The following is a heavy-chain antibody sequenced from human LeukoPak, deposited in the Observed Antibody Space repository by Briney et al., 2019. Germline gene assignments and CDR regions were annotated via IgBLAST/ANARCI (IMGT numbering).Heavy chain of an antibody. J-gene: IGHJ4*02. CDR3: ARGYDSSGYYLGYFDY. D-gene: IGHD3-22*01. CDR1: GGSISSSSYY. CDR2: IYYSGST. Sequence: SETLSLTCTVSGGSISSSSYYWGWIRQPPGKGLEWIGSIYYSGSTYYNPSLKSRVTISVDTSKNQFSLKLSSVTAADTAVYYCARGYDSSGYYLGYFDYWGQGTLVTVSS. V-gene: IGHV4-39*07.